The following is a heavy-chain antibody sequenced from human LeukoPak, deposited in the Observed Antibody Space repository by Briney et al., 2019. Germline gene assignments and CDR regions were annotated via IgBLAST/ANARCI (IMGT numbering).Heavy chain of an antibody. CDR3: ARGYSSSWRDAFDI. V-gene: IGHV1-2*02. J-gene: IGHJ3*02. CDR2: INPNSGGT. D-gene: IGHD6-13*01. Sequence: ASVKVSCKASGYTFTGYYMHWVRQAPGQGLEWMGWINPNSGGTNYAQKFQGRVTMTRDTSISTAYMELSRLRSDDTAVYYCARGYSSSWRDAFDIWGQGTMVTVSS. CDR1: GYTFTGYY.